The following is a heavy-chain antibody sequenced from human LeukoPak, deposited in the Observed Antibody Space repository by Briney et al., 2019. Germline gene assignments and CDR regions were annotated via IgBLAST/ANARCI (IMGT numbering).Heavy chain of an antibody. CDR2: FDPEDGET. CDR3: ATVVAYYYYGMDV. J-gene: IGHJ6*02. Sequence: GASVKVSCKVSGYTLTELSMHWARQAPGKGLEWMGGFDPEDGETIYAQKFQGRVTMTEDTSTDTAYMELNSLRSEDTAVYYCATVVAYYYYGMDVWGQGTTVTVSS. CDR1: GYTLTELS. V-gene: IGHV1-24*01.